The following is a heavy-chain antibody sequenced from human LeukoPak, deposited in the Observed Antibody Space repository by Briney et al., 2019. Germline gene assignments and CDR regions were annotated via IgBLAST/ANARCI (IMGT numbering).Heavy chain of an antibody. Sequence: PSETLSHTCTVSDDSISDYYRGWIRQPPGKGLEWIGYFRNSGTSTYNPSLKSRVTIAADTSKNQFSLKLSSVTAADTAVYYCARDCRQAGTYYDILTGCFDYWGQGTLVTVSS. CDR1: DDSISDYY. CDR2: FRNSGTS. V-gene: IGHV4-59*01. D-gene: IGHD3-9*01. CDR3: ARDCRQAGTYYDILTGCFDY. J-gene: IGHJ4*02.